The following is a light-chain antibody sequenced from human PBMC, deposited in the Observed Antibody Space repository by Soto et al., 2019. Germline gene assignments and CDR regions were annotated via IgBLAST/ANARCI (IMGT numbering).Light chain of an antibody. J-gene: IGKJ4*01. V-gene: IGKV1-39*01. CDR2: AAS. Sequence: DVQMTQSPSSLSASIGDRVTITCRASPNVGKYLNWYQHKPGKAPNVLIHAASTLRSGVPLRFSGSGSGTEFTLTISSLQPEDSGTYYCQQIYVTPLNFGGGTRLEV. CDR3: QQIYVTPLN. CDR1: PNVGKY.